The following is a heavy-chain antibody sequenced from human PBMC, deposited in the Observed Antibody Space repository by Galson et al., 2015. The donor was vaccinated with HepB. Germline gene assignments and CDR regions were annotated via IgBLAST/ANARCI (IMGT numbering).Heavy chain of an antibody. V-gene: IGHV4-34*01. CDR1: GGSFSGYY. Sequence: ETLSLNCAVYGGSFSGYYWSWIRQPPGKGLEGIGEINHSGSTNYSPSLKSRVTISVDTSKNQFSLKLSSVTAADTAVYYCARGEVWVQPYYYYAMDVWGQGTTVTVSS. J-gene: IGHJ6*02. CDR2: INHSGST. D-gene: IGHD1-14*01. CDR3: ARGEVWVQPYYYYAMDV.